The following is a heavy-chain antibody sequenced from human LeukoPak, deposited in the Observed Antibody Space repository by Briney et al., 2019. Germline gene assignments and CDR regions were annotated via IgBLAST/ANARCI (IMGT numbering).Heavy chain of an antibody. V-gene: IGHV3-23*01. CDR1: GFTFRTYD. J-gene: IGHJ4*02. Sequence: PGGSLRLSCAASGFTFRTYDKSWVRQAPGKGVVWVSGISDSGDGPYSADSVKGRFTISRHNSKTTLFLQMNRLRADDTAKYYCAKDKAPGSWHTPSDFWGQGTLVTVSS. CDR2: ISDSGDGP. CDR3: AKDKAPGSWHTPSDF. D-gene: IGHD6-13*01.